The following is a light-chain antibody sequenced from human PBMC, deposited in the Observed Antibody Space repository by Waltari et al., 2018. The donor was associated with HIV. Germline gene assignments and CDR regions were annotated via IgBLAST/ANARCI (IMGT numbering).Light chain of an antibody. CDR1: ISNIGSNT. V-gene: IGLV1-44*01. Sequence: QSVLTQPPSASGTPGQRVTISCSGSISNIGSNTVNWYQHIPGTAPKLLIYRNDQGPSGGPDRSSASKAGTSASLGISGLQSEDEADYYCAAWDDSANGPVFGGGTKLSVL. CDR2: RND. CDR3: AAWDDSANGPV. J-gene: IGLJ3*02.